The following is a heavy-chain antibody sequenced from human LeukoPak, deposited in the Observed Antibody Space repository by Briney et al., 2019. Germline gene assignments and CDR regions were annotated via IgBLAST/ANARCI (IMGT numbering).Heavy chain of an antibody. Sequence: ASVKVSCKAPGGTFSSYAFSWVRQAPGQGLEWMGGLIPISTTANYAQKSQGRVTITADEFTSTAYMELSSLRSEDTAIYYCATDQRYSGSYYDLGYWGQGTLVTVSS. CDR1: GGTFSSYA. D-gene: IGHD1-26*01. CDR3: ATDQRYSGSYYDLGY. J-gene: IGHJ4*02. V-gene: IGHV1-69*13. CDR2: LIPISTTA.